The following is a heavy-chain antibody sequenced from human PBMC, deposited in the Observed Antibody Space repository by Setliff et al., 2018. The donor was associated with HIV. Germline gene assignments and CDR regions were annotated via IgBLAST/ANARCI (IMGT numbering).Heavy chain of an antibody. Sequence: GASVKVSCKASGYSSTSYGIAWVRQAPGQGLEWMGWISLYNGDTKYAQKLQDRVTMTIDTATRTAYMEVRSLRSDDTAVYYCARGKGSSGYYYYYGMDVWGQGPTVTVSS. CDR1: GYSSTSYG. CDR2: ISLYNGDT. J-gene: IGHJ6*02. D-gene: IGHD3-10*01. CDR3: ARGKGSSGYYYYYGMDV. V-gene: IGHV1-18*01.